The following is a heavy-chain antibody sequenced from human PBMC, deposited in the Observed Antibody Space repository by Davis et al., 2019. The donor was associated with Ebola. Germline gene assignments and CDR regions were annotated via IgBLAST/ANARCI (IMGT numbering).Heavy chain of an antibody. CDR3: ARTITMILGGWFDP. V-gene: IGHV1-2*06. Sequence: ASVKVSCKASGYTFTGYYMHWVRQAPGQGLEWMGRINPNSGGTNYAQKFQGRVTMTTDTSTSTAYMELRSLRSDDTAVYYCARTITMILGGWFDPWGQGTLVTVSS. J-gene: IGHJ5*02. D-gene: IGHD3-22*01. CDR2: INPNSGGT. CDR1: GYTFTGYY.